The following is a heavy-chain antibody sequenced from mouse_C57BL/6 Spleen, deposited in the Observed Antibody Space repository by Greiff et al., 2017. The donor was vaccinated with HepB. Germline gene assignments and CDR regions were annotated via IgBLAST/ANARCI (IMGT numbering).Heavy chain of an antibody. D-gene: IGHD2-5*01. V-gene: IGHV5-6*01. CDR3: ARSYYSNYLFAY. CDR1: GFTFSSYG. CDR2: ISSGGSYT. J-gene: IGHJ3*01. Sequence: EVKLMESGGDLVKPGGSLKLSCAASGFTFSSYGMSWVRQTPDKRLEWVATISSGGSYTYYPDSVKGRFTISRDNAKNTLYLQMSSLKSEDTAMYYCARSYYSNYLFAYWGQGTLVTVSA.